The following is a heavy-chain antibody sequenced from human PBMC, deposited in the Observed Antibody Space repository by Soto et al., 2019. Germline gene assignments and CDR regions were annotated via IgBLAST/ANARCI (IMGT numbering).Heavy chain of an antibody. CDR2: IYHSGST. D-gene: IGHD2-2*01. J-gene: IGHJ6*02. CDR3: ARGLNIVVVPAVNYYGMDV. CDR1: GGSISSSNW. V-gene: IGHV4-4*02. Sequence: KSSETLSLTCAVSGGSISSSNWWSWVRQPPGKGLEWIGEIYHSGSTNYNPSLKSRVTISVDKSKNQFSLKLSSVTAADTAVYYCARGLNIVVVPAVNYYGMDVWGQGTTVTVSS.